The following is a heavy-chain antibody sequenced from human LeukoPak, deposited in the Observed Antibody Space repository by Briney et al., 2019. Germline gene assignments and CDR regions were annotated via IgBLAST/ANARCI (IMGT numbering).Heavy chain of an antibody. CDR2: IYYSGST. Sequence: SETLSLTCTVSGGSISSYYWSWIRQPPGKGLEWIGYIYYSGSTNYNPSLKSRVTISVDTSKNKFSLKLSSVTAADTAVYYCARDAYVVYVWGSYRYVDYWGQGTLVTVSS. J-gene: IGHJ4*02. V-gene: IGHV4-59*01. D-gene: IGHD3-16*02. CDR3: ARDAYVVYVWGSYRYVDY. CDR1: GGSISSYY.